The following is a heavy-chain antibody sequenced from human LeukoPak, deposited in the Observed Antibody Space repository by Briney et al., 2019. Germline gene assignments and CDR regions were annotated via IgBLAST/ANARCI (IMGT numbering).Heavy chain of an antibody. V-gene: IGHV3-30*18. CDR1: GFTFSSYG. J-gene: IGHJ4*02. Sequence: GRSLRLSCAASGFTFSSYGMHWVRQAPGKGLEWVAVISYDGSNKYYADSVKGRFTISRDNSKNTLYLQMNSLRAEDTAVYYCAKAGARQQLDYWGQGTLVTVSS. D-gene: IGHD6-13*01. CDR2: ISYDGSNK. CDR3: AKAGARQQLDY.